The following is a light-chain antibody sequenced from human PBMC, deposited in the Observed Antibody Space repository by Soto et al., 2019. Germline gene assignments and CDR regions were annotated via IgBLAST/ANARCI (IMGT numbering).Light chain of an antibody. CDR3: CSFAGSYTYV. CDR2: HNF. V-gene: IGLV1-40*01. J-gene: IGLJ1*01. Sequence: QSVLTQPPSVSGAPGQSVTLSCTGSGANIGTYEVHWYQQVPGIAPRLLIQHNFNRPSGVPDRFSGSKSGNTASLTISGLQAEDEADYSCCSFAGSYTYVFGGGTKLTVL. CDR1: GANIGTYE.